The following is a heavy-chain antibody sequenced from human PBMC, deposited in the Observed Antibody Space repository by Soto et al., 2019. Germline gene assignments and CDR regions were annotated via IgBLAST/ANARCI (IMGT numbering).Heavy chain of an antibody. Sequence: ETLSLSCAVSGVSISRYYWSWIRQPPGKGLEWIGYNYYSGTTNYNPSLKSRVTISVDTSKNQFFLRLTSVTAADTAVYYFVRAEYLRYGHAIDLWGPATLLTVST. CDR1: GVSISRYY. CDR3: VRAEYLRYGHAIDL. J-gene: IGHJ5*02. CDR2: NYYSGTT. V-gene: IGHV4-59*01. D-gene: IGHD3-16*02.